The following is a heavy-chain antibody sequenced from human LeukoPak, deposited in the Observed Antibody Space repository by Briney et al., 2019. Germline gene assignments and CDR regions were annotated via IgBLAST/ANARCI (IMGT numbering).Heavy chain of an antibody. CDR3: ATGGRVEVAGTVDY. Sequence: SETLSLTCAVYGGSFSGYYGSWIRQPPGKGLEWIGEINHSGSTNYNPSLKSRVTISVDTSKNQFSLKLSSVTAADTTVYYCATGGRVEVAGTVDYWGQGTLVTVSS. V-gene: IGHV4-34*01. J-gene: IGHJ4*02. D-gene: IGHD6-19*01. CDR2: INHSGST. CDR1: GGSFSGYY.